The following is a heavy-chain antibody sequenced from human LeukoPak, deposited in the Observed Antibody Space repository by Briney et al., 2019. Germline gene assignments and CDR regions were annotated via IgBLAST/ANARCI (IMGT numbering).Heavy chain of an antibody. Sequence: PSESLSLTCTVSGDSINRSVFWGWIRQPPGKGLEWIGSLDDSGSSYYNPSLFIRVPMTGDTSQNQFSLKMSSVTAADTAVYYCARGYSDTYGYSWRLFDYWGQGTLVTVSS. J-gene: IGHJ4*02. V-gene: IGHV4-38-2*02. D-gene: IGHD3-22*01. CDR3: ARGYSDTYGYSWRLFDY. CDR1: GDSINRSVF. CDR2: LDDSGSS.